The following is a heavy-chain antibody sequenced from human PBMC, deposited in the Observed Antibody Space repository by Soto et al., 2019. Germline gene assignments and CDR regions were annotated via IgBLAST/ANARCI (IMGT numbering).Heavy chain of an antibody. Sequence: AASVKVSCKASGYTFTGYYMHWVRQAPGQGLEWMGWINPNSGGTNYAQKFQGWVTMTRDTSISTAYMELSRLRSDDTAVYYCARDSNYGDDPHYYYYYGMDVWGQGTTVTVSS. CDR3: ARDSNYGDDPHYYYYYGMDV. J-gene: IGHJ6*02. CDR2: INPNSGGT. CDR1: GYTFTGYY. D-gene: IGHD4-17*01. V-gene: IGHV1-2*04.